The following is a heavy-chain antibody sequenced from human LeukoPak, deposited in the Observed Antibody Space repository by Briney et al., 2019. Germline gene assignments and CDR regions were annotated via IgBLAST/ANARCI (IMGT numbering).Heavy chain of an antibody. V-gene: IGHV3-15*01. CDR3: TTTLAVAGTSMGY. Sequence: GGSLRLSCAASGFTFNDAWMTWVRQAPGKGLEWVSRIKSKTDGGTTDYAAPVKGRFTISRDDSKTTLYLQMNSLKTEDTAVYYCTTTLAVAGTSMGYWGQGTLVTVSS. CDR1: GFTFNDAW. D-gene: IGHD6-19*01. CDR2: IKSKTDGGTT. J-gene: IGHJ4*02.